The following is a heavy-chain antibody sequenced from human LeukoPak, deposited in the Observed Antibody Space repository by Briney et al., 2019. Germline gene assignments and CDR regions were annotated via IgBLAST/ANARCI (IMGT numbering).Heavy chain of an antibody. J-gene: IGHJ4*02. CDR3: VRDLPTALELFDY. Sequence: PGGSLRLSCAASGFTFSSYWMHWVRQTPGKGLVWVSRINSDGSSTDYADSVRGRFTISRDNAKNTLYLQMNSLRAEDTAVYYCVRDLPTALELFDYWGQGTLVTVSS. CDR2: INSDGSST. CDR1: GFTFSSYW. V-gene: IGHV3-74*01. D-gene: IGHD5-18*01.